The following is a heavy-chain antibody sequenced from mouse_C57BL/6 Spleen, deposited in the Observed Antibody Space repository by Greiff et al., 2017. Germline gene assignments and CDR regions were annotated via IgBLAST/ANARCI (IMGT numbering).Heavy chain of an antibody. CDR3: ARKGLYYSKSPSYYYAMDY. D-gene: IGHD2-5*01. J-gene: IGHJ4*01. CDR2: IYPGSGST. Sequence: VQLQQPGAELVKPGASVKMSCKASGYTFTSYWITWVKQRPGQGLEWIGDIYPGSGSTNYNEKFKSKATLTVDTSSSTAYMQLSSLTSEDSAVYYCARKGLYYSKSPSYYYAMDYWGQGTSVTVAS. CDR1: GYTFTSYW. V-gene: IGHV1-55*01.